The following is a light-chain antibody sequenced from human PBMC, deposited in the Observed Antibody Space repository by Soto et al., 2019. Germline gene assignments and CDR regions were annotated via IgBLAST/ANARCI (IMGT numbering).Light chain of an antibody. CDR1: QSINAN. J-gene: IGKJ3*01. V-gene: IGKV3-15*01. Sequence: EIVMTQSPGTLSVSPGEGATLSCRASQSINANLAWYQQKPGQAPRLLIYDASIRATGIPARFSGSGSGTDFTLTISSLQSEDFAVYYCQQYKDWPFNFGPGTKGDIK. CDR2: DAS. CDR3: QQYKDWPFN.